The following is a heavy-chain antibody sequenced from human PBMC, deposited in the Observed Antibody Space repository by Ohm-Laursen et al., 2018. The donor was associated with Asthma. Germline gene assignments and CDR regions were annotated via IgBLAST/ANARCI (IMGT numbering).Heavy chain of an antibody. CDR2: MNPNSGNT. D-gene: IGHD6-6*01. V-gene: IGHV1-8*01. CDR1: GYTFTSYD. J-gene: IGHJ6*02. Sequence: SSVKVSCNASGYTFTSYDIDWVRQAPGQGLEWMGWMNPNSGNTGYAQKFQGRVTMTRNTSISTAYMELSSLRSEDTAVYYCATEARPYYYYYYGMDVWGQGTTVTVSS. CDR3: ATEARPYYYYYYGMDV.